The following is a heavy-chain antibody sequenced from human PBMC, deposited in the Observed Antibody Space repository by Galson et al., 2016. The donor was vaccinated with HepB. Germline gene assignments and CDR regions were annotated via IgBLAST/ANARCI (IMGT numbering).Heavy chain of an antibody. CDR1: GGSITNYY. CDR2: IFYSGAT. CDR3: ARGGASSRWLFP. V-gene: IGHV4-59*01. D-gene: IGHD3-22*01. J-gene: IGHJ5*02. Sequence: ETLSLTCTVSGGSITNYYWSWIRQSPGKGLEWIGYIFYSGATKYNPSLESRITISVDTSKNQFSLKLSSVTAGDTAVYYCARGGASSRWLFPWGQGTLVTVSS.